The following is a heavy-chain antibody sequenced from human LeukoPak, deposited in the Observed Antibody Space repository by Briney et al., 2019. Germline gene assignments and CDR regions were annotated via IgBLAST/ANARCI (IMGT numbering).Heavy chain of an antibody. D-gene: IGHD1-26*01. J-gene: IGHJ3*02. CDR2: INHSGST. CDR3: ARGGSIVGTTPHDAFDI. V-gene: IGHV4-34*01. CDR1: GGSFSGYY. Sequence: SETLSLTCAVYGGSFSGYYWSWIRQPPGKGLEWIGEINHSGSTNYNPSLKSRVTISVDTSKNQVSLRLSSVTAADTAVYYCARGGSIVGTTPHDAFDIWGQGTVVTVS.